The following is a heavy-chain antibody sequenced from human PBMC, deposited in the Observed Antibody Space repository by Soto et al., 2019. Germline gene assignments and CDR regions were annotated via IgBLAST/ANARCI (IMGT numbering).Heavy chain of an antibody. V-gene: IGHV3-21*01. CDR2: ISSSSSYI. CDR3: ARDGTVITMLRGDYYYGMDV. D-gene: IGHD3-10*01. J-gene: IGHJ6*02. CDR1: GFTFSSYS. Sequence: PGGSLRLSCAASGFTFSSYSMNWVRQAPGKGLEWVSSISSSSSYIYYADSVKGRFTISRDNAKNSLYLQMNSLRAEDTAVYYCARDGTVITMLRGDYYYGMDVWGQGTTVTV.